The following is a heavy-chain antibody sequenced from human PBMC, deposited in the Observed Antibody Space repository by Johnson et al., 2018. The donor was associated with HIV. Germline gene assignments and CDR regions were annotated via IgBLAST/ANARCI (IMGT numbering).Heavy chain of an antibody. CDR1: GFTFSRYW. CDR3: ARDGEDSSGWDNFGAFDI. J-gene: IGHJ3*02. V-gene: IGHV3-7*03. D-gene: IGHD6-19*01. CDR2: IKQDGSEN. Sequence: VQLVESGGGLVQPGGSLRLSCAASGFTFSRYWMSWVRQAPGKGLEWVANIKQDGSENYYVDSVKGRFTISRDNAKNSLYLQMNRLRAEDTAVYYCARDGEDSSGWDNFGAFDIWGQGTMVTVSS.